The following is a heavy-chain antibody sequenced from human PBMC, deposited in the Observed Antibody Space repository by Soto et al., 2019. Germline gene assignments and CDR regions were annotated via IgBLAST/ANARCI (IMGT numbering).Heavy chain of an antibody. CDR2: ISAYNGNT. V-gene: IGHV1-18*01. Sequence: ASVKVSCKASGYTFTSYGISCVRQAPGQGLEWMGWISAYNGNTNYAQKLQGRVTMTTDTSTSTAYMELRSLRSDDTAVYYCARDALEQWLVAFDIWGQGTMVTVSS. CDR1: GYTFTSYG. D-gene: IGHD6-19*01. CDR3: ARDALEQWLVAFDI. J-gene: IGHJ3*02.